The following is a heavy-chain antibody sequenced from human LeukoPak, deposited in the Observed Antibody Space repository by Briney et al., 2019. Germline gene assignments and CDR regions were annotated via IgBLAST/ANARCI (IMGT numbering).Heavy chain of an antibody. CDR3: ARARIAVAGTGSYWYFDL. D-gene: IGHD6-19*01. CDR2: IYTSGST. V-gene: IGHV4-4*07. CDR1: GGSISSYN. J-gene: IGHJ2*01. Sequence: SETLSLTCTVSGGSISSYNWSWIRQPARKGLEWIGRIYTSGSTNYNPSLKSRVTMSVDTSKNQFSLKLSSVTAADTAVYYCARARIAVAGTGSYWYFDLWGRGTLVTVSS.